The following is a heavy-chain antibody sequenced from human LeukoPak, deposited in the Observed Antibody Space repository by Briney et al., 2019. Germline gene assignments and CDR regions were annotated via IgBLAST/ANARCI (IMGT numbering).Heavy chain of an antibody. CDR3: ARVWQDYSGVDY. CDR1: GFIFSDYH. Sequence: GGSLRLSCAASGFIFSDYHINWVRQAPGRGLEWISYISTVGTTMIYADSVKGRFAISRDNAKSSLYLQTNSLRDEDTAVYYCARVWQDYSGVDYWGQGTLVTVSS. J-gene: IGHJ4*02. V-gene: IGHV3-48*02. CDR2: ISTVGTTM. D-gene: IGHD2-21*01.